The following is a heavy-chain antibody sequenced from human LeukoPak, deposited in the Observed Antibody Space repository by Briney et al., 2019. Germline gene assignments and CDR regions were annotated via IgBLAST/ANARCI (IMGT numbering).Heavy chain of an antibody. D-gene: IGHD5-12*01. CDR2: IYYSGST. CDR3: ARGVATNGKFDY. Sequence: SETLSLTCTVSGGSIRGYYWSWIRQHPGKGLEWIGYIYYSGSTYYNPSLKSRVTISVDTSKNQFSLKLSSVTVADTAVYYCARGVATNGKFDYWGQGTLVTVSS. J-gene: IGHJ4*02. CDR1: GGSIRGYY. V-gene: IGHV4-31*03.